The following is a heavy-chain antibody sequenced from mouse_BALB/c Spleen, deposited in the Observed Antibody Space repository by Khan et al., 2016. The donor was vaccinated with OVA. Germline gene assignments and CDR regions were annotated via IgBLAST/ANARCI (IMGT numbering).Heavy chain of an antibody. V-gene: IGHV3-2*02. J-gene: IGHJ4*01. CDR1: GFSITSDFA. Sequence: EVQLQESGPGLVKPSQSLSLTCTVTGFSITSDFAWNWIRQFPGNKLEWMGYISFSGTTSYNPSLKSRISFTRDTSKNQFFLQLNSVTTEDTATYFYGRSLSNYYAHAMDYWGQGTSITVSS. CDR3: GRSLSNYYAHAMDY. CDR2: ISFSGTT. D-gene: IGHD1-1*01.